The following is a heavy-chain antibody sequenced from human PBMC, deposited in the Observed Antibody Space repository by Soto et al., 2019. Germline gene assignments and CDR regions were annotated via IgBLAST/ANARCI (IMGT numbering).Heavy chain of an antibody. CDR2: INPNSGAT. CDR3: ARGGGTILAPLP. CDR1: GYTFTGSC. D-gene: IGHD2-15*01. Sequence: GASVKVSCKASGYTFTGSCIHWVRHAPGQGLEWGGYINPNSGATTYAQRFQGRDTMTSDTSIRTAYMDLSNLRSDDTAGYYCARGGGTILAPLPGGSGSLVTVTS. J-gene: IGHJ4*02. V-gene: IGHV1-2*02.